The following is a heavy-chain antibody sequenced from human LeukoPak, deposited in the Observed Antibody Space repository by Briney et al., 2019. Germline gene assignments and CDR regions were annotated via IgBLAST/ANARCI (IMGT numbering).Heavy chain of an antibody. CDR3: ARGGGGRSNSRWFDP. CDR2: INHSGST. CDR1: GGSFSGYY. J-gene: IGHJ5*02. V-gene: IGHV4-34*01. Sequence: SETLSLTCAVYGGSFSGYYWSWIRQPPGKGLEWIGEINHSGSTNYNPSLKSRVTISVDTSKNQFSLKLSSVTAADTAVYYCARGGGGRSNSRWFDPWGQGTLVTVSS. D-gene: IGHD4-11*01.